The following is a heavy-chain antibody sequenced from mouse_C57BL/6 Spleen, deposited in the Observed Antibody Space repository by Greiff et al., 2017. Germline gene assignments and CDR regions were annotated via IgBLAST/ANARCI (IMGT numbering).Heavy chain of an antibody. V-gene: IGHV1-80*01. D-gene: IGHD2-3*01. CDR1: GYAFSSYW. CDR3: ARGRNDKGDAMDY. CDR2: IYPGDGDT. Sequence: QVHVKQSGAELVKPGASVKISCKASGYAFSSYWMNWVKQRPGKGLEWIGQIYPGDGDTNYNGKFKGKATLTADKSSSTAYMQLSSLTSEDSAVYFCARGRNDKGDAMDYWGQGTSVTVSS. J-gene: IGHJ4*01.